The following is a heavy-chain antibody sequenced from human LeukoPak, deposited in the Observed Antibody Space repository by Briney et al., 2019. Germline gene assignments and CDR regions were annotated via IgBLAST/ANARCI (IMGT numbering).Heavy chain of an antibody. V-gene: IGHV3-15*01. CDR1: GFTFSNAW. J-gene: IGHJ4*02. D-gene: IGHD1-26*01. Sequence: PGGSLRLSCAASGFTFSNAWMSWVRQAPGMGLEWVGRIKSKTDGGTTDYAAPVKGRFTISRDDSKNTLYLQMNSLKTEDTAVYYCTTGVGAYHFDYWGQGTLVTVSS. CDR2: IKSKTDGGTT. CDR3: TTGVGAYHFDY.